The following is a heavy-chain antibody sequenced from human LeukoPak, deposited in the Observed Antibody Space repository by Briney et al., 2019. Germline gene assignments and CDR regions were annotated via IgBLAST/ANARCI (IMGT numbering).Heavy chain of an antibody. J-gene: IGHJ5*02. Sequence: SGGSLRLSCAASGFTFSSYGMHWVRQAPGKGLEGVAFIWYDGSNKYYADSVKGRFTISRDNSKNTLSLQMNSLRAEDTAVYYCARASGLRSFTLISWGLGTLVTVSS. CDR3: ARASGLRSFTLIS. CDR1: GFTFSSYG. D-gene: IGHD3-3*01. V-gene: IGHV3-33*01. CDR2: IWYDGSNK.